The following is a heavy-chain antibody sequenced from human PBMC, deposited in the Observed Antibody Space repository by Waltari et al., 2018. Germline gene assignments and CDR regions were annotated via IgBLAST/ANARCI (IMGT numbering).Heavy chain of an antibody. V-gene: IGHV4-59*01. D-gene: IGHD6-19*01. CDR1: GGSINNYY. CDR3: ARDGQGVGSDWYGVDWYFDL. CDR2: IYYSGSS. J-gene: IGHJ2*01. Sequence: QVQLQESGPGLVKPSETLSLTCTVSGGSINNYYWSWIRQPPGKGLEWIGYIYYSGSSTYNPSLKSRVTMSVDTAKNQFSLRLSSVTAADTAVYYCARDGQGVGSDWYGVDWYFDLWGRGSLVTVSS.